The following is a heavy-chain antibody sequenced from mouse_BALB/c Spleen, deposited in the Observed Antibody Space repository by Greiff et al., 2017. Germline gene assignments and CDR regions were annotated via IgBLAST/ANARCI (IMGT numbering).Heavy chain of an antibody. CDR3: ARRIITTVVATRYYFDY. CDR2: INPDSSTI. D-gene: IGHD1-1*01. Sequence: EVMLVESGGGLVQPGGSLKLSCAASGFDFSRYWMSWVRQAPGKGLEWIGEINPDSSTINYTPSLKDKFIISRDNAKNTLYLQMSKVRSEDTALYYCARRIITTVVATRYYFDYWGQGTTLTVSS. V-gene: IGHV4-1*02. J-gene: IGHJ2*01. CDR1: GFDFSRYW.